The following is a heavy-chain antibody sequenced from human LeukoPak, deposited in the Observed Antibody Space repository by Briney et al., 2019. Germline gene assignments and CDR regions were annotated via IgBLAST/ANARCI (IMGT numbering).Heavy chain of an antibody. CDR3: AKDTHYSGNPHLTFDP. D-gene: IGHD4-23*01. J-gene: IGHJ5*02. V-gene: IGHV3-23*01. Sequence: GGSLRLSCAASGFTFYSYAMSWVRQAPGKGLEWVSAISGSGGSTYYADSVKGRFTISRDNSKNTLYLQMNSLRAEDTAIYYCAKDTHYSGNPHLTFDPWGQGTLVTVSS. CDR2: ISGSGGST. CDR1: GFTFYSYA.